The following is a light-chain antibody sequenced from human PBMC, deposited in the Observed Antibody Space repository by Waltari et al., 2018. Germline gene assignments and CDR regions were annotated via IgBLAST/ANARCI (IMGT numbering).Light chain of an antibody. V-gene: IGKV3-15*01. CDR1: QSVTFN. J-gene: IGKJ1*01. CDR3: QQYNNWPPGT. Sequence: ETVMTQPPATLSVSPGGRATLSCRASQSVTFNLAWYQQKPGQAPRLLIYGASTRATEIPARFTGSGSGTEFTLTISSLQSEDVAVYYCQQYNNWPPGTFGPGTKVEIK. CDR2: GAS.